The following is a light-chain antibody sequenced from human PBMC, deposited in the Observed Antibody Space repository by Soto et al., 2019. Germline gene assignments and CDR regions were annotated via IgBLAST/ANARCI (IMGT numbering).Light chain of an antibody. V-gene: IGKV1-5*03. CDR1: QSISDL. Sequence: DIQMTQSPSTLSASVGDRVTITCRASQSISDLLAWYQQKPGKAPNLLIYKASSLKSGVPSRFSGSGSGTEYTLTISSLQPDDFASYYCQQYNGYWTFGQGTKVEIK. CDR3: QQYNGYWT. J-gene: IGKJ1*01. CDR2: KAS.